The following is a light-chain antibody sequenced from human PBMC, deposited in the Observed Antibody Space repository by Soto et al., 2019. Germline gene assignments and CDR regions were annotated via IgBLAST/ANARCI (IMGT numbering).Light chain of an antibody. Sequence: DIQMTQSPSSLSASVGDRVTITCRASQTFSNFLNWYQQKPGKAPKLLVHGASSLQSGVPSRFSGSGPGTDFTLTITSLQPEDSATYYCQQSYSTPYTFGQGTKLQIK. CDR3: QQSYSTPYT. V-gene: IGKV1-39*01. J-gene: IGKJ2*01. CDR1: QTFSNF. CDR2: GAS.